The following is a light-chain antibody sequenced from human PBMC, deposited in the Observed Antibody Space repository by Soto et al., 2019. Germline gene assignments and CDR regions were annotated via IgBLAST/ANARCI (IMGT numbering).Light chain of an antibody. CDR2: SNN. V-gene: IGLV1-44*01. CDR1: SSNIGSNT. J-gene: IGLJ3*02. Sequence: QSVLTQPPSASGTPGQRVTISCSGSSSNIGSNTVNWYQQLPGTAPKLLIYSNNQRPSGVPDRCSGSKSGTSASLAISGLQSEDEADYYCAAWDDSLNGWVFGGGTK. CDR3: AAWDDSLNGWV.